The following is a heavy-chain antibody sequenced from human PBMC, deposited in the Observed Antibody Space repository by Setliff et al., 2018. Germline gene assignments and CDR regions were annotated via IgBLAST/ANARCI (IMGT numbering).Heavy chain of an antibody. CDR1: GGSISSSNW. V-gene: IGHV4-4*02. Sequence: SETLSLTCTVSGGSISSSNWWSWVRQPPGKGLEWIGEIYHSGSTNYNPSLKSRVTISVDKSKNQFSLKLSSVTAADTAVYYCARSYYDSSGYFQWGHGTLVTVSS. CDR2: IYHSGST. J-gene: IGHJ1*01. CDR3: ARSYYDSSGYFQ. D-gene: IGHD3-22*01.